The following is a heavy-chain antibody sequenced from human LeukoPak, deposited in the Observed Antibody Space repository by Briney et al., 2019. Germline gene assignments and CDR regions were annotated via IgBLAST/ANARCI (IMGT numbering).Heavy chain of an antibody. CDR2: ISAYNGNT. J-gene: IGHJ3*02. Sequence: ASVKVSCKSSGYTFTSYGISWVRQPPGQGLDWMGWISAYNGNTNNVHKLQGRVTMTTDTSTSTAYMRLRSLRSDATAVYYCARDRAPADFDWLLSRDAFDIWGQGTMVTVSS. CDR1: GYTFTSYG. D-gene: IGHD3-9*01. V-gene: IGHV1-18*04. CDR3: ARDRAPADFDWLLSRDAFDI.